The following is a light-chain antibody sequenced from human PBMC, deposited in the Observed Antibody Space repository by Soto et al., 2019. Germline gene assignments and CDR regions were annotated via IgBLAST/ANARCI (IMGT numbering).Light chain of an antibody. J-gene: IGKJ5*01. CDR3: QQYNNWPIT. CDR2: GAS. V-gene: IGKV3-15*01. CDR1: QTVGSK. Sequence: EIVMTQSPATLSVSPWERAALSCRASQTVGSKLAWYHQKPGQAPRPLISGASTRATGVPARFSGSGSGTELTLTISSLQSEDFAVYYCQQYNNWPITFGQGTRLEI.